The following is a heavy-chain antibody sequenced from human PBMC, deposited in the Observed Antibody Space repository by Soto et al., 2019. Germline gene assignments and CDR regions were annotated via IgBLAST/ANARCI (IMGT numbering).Heavy chain of an antibody. CDR3: ARGRRRQQLVRSLFDY. D-gene: IGHD6-13*01. CDR1: GYTFTGYY. Sequence: GASVKVSCKASGYTFTGYYMHWVRQAPGQGLEWMGWINPNSGGTNYAQKFQGWVTMTRDTSISTAYMELSSLRSEDTAVYYCARGRRRQQLVRSLFDYWGQGTLVTVSS. J-gene: IGHJ4*02. V-gene: IGHV1-2*04. CDR2: INPNSGGT.